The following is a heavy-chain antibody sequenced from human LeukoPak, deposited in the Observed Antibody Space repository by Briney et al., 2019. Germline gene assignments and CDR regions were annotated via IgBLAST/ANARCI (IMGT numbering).Heavy chain of an antibody. V-gene: IGHV3-49*01. D-gene: IGHD1-1*01. Sequence: GGSLRLSCTASGFTFGDYAMSWIRQAPGKGLEWVGFIRSKAYGETADYAASVKGRFTISRDGSKAIAYLQMNSLKTEDTAVYHCTRDRGAYNLYDYWGQGTLVTVSS. CDR1: GFTFGDYA. CDR3: TRDRGAYNLYDY. CDR2: IRSKAYGETA. J-gene: IGHJ4*02.